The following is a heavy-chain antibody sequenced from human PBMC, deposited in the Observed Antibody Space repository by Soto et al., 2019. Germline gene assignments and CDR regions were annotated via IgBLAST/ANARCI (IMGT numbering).Heavy chain of an antibody. Sequence: GWSLRLSCAASGFTFSSYAMHWVRQAPGKGLEWVAVISYDGSNKYYADSVKGRFTISRDNSKNTLYLQMNSLRAEDTAVYYCASGEWYYFDYWGQGTLVTVSS. D-gene: IGHD2-8*01. J-gene: IGHJ4*02. CDR1: GFTFSSYA. CDR2: ISYDGSNK. V-gene: IGHV3-30-3*01. CDR3: ASGEWYYFDY.